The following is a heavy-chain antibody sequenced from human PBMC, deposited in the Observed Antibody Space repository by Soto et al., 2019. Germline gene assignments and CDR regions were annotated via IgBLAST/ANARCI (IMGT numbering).Heavy chain of an antibody. V-gene: IGHV3-23*01. D-gene: IGHD2-15*01. Sequence: GGSLRLSCAASGFTFSSYAMTWVRQTPGKGLEWVSAISGSGGSTYYADSVQGRFTISRDNSKNMLYLQMNSLRAEDTAVYYCAKVDVGYCSGGSCSYFDYWGQGTLVTVSS. CDR2: ISGSGGST. CDR3: AKVDVGYCSGGSCSYFDY. CDR1: GFTFSSYA. J-gene: IGHJ4*02.